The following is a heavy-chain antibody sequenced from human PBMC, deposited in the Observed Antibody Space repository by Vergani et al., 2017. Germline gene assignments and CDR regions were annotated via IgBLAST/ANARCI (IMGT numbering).Heavy chain of an antibody. Sequence: EVQLVESGGGLVKPGGSLRLSCAASGFTFISYSMNWVRQAPGKGLEWVSSISSSSSYIYYADSVKGRFTISRDNAKNSLYLQMNSLRAEDTAVYYCAKSGVVPIYYYYMDVWGKGTTVTVSS. CDR2: ISSSSSYI. V-gene: IGHV3-21*04. CDR3: AKSGVVPIYYYYMDV. D-gene: IGHD3-3*01. CDR1: GFTFISYS. J-gene: IGHJ6*03.